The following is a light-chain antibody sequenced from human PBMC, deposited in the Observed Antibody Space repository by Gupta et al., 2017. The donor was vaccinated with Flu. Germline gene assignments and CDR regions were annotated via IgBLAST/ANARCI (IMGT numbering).Light chain of an antibody. CDR3: QTWNGSTVV. Sequence: SYILKHPPSLSVSPGQTSSITCSADNFRNKHTCWFQQKPAQSPVFVIFNDTQPRSGIPERFSGSSSANTVTMTVSGTQDMDEDDYYCQTWNGSTVVFGGGTKLTVL. J-gene: IGLJ2*01. V-gene: IGLV3-1*01. CDR1: NFRNKH. CDR2: NDT.